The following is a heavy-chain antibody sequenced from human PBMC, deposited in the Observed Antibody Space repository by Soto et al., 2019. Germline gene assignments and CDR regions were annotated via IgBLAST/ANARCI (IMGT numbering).Heavy chain of an antibody. CDR3: VSNALQPRGSTDY. V-gene: IGHV4-39*01. CDR1: GGSISSSRYY. D-gene: IGHD5-12*01. J-gene: IGHJ4*02. CDR2: IYYSGST. Sequence: SETLSLTCTVSGGSISSSRYYWCCIRQPPGKGLEWIGSIYYSGSTYYNPSLKSRVTISVDTSKNQFSLKLSSVTAADTAVYYCVSNALQPRGSTDYSCQGTL.